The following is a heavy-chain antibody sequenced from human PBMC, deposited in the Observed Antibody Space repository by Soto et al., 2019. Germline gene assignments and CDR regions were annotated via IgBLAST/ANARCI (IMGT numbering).Heavy chain of an antibody. Sequence: QVQLVQSGAEVKKPGSSVKVSCKTSGGTISTYAINWVRQAPGQGLEWMGGIIPIVGTANYAQKFQGRVTITADESTSTVYMELNNLRSEDTAVYYCTRSGGYYDSSGYWIYWGQGTLVTVSS. D-gene: IGHD3-22*01. J-gene: IGHJ4*02. V-gene: IGHV1-69*12. CDR1: GGTISTYA. CDR3: TRSGGYYDSSGYWIY. CDR2: IIPIVGTA.